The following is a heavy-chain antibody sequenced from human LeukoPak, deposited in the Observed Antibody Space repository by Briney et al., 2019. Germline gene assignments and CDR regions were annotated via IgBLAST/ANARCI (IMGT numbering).Heavy chain of an antibody. Sequence: GGSLRLSCAASGFTFSSYAMSWVREAPGKGLDWVSTISGSGGSTYYADSVKGRFTISRDNSKNTLYLQMNSLRAEDTAVYYCAKGGGSKAYFDYWGQGTLVTVSS. CDR3: AKGGGSKAYFDY. J-gene: IGHJ4*02. CDR2: ISGSGGST. D-gene: IGHD1-26*01. CDR1: GFTFSSYA. V-gene: IGHV3-23*01.